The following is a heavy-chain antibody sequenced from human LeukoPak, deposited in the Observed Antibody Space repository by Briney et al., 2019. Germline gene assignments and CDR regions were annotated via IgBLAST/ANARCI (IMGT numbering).Heavy chain of an antibody. Sequence: GGSLRLSCAASGFTFSSYEMNWVRQAPGKGLEWVSYISSSGSTIYYADSVKGRFTISRDNAKNSLYLQMNSLRAEDTAVYYCARVAVAGFDCWGQGTLVTVSS. CDR3: ARVAVAGFDC. CDR2: ISSSGSTI. CDR1: GFTFSSYE. V-gene: IGHV3-48*03. J-gene: IGHJ4*02. D-gene: IGHD6-19*01.